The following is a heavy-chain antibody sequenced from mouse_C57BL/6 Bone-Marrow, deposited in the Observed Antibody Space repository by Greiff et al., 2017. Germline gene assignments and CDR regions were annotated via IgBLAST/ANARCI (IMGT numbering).Heavy chain of an antibody. D-gene: IGHD2-3*01. CDR2: INPSTGGN. CDR3: TRGNGYFEVDC. Sequence: VQLQQSGPELVKPGASVKISCKASGYSFTGYYMNWVKQSPEKSLEWIGEINPSTGGNTYNQKFKAKATLTVDKSSSTAYMQLKSLTSEAAAVYYWTRGNGYFEVDCWGQGTTLTVSS. J-gene: IGHJ2*01. V-gene: IGHV1-42*01. CDR1: GYSFTGYY.